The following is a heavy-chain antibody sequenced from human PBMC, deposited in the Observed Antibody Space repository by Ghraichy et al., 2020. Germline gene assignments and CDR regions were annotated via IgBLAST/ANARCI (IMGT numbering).Heavy chain of an antibody. CDR2: INPNSGGT. Sequence: ASVKVSCKASGYTFTGYYMHWVRQAPGQGLEWMGWINPNSGGTNYAQKFQGRVTMTRDTSISTAYMELSRLRSDDTAVYYCARETYAVNGDYQGWFDPWGQGTLVTVSS. J-gene: IGHJ5*02. CDR3: ARETYAVNGDYQGWFDP. V-gene: IGHV1-2*02. CDR1: GYTFTGYY. D-gene: IGHD4-17*01.